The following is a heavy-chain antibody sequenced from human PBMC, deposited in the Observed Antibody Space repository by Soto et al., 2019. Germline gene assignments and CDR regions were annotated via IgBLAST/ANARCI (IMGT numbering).Heavy chain of an antibody. J-gene: IGHJ4*02. D-gene: IGHD1-26*01. CDR3: ERDTVMGGGLGEY. V-gene: IGHV3-33*01. CDR1: GFTFSSYG. CDR2: IWYDGSNK. Sequence: QVQLVESGGGVVQPGRSLRLSCAASGFTFSSYGMHWVRQAPGKGLEWVAVIWYDGSNKYYADSVKGRFTISRDNSKNALYLQMNSLRAEDTAVYYCERDTVMGGGLGEYWVQGTLVTVSS.